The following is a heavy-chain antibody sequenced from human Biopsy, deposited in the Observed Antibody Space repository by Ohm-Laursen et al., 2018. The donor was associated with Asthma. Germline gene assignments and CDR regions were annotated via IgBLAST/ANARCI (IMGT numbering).Heavy chain of an antibody. Sequence: GTLSLTCTVSPGSINDYYWNWIRQFPGKGLEWIGYVHSSGSTRFNPPLKSRVTVSVDTSVDQVSLKLSSVSAADTAIYYCARATSTWSQSGPHFFDHWGPGTLVTVSS. V-gene: IGHV4-59*01. J-gene: IGHJ5*02. CDR1: PGSINDYY. CDR2: VHSSGST. D-gene: IGHD6-13*01. CDR3: ARATSTWSQSGPHFFDH.